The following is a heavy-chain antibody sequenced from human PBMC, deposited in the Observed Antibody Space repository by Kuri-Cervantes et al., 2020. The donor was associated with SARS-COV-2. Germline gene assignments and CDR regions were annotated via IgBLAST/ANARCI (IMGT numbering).Heavy chain of an antibody. Sequence: ASVKVSCKVSGYTLMELSIHWVRQTPGEGLEWMGGFDREDGKVVYAQRFQDRVTLTDDSFADTTYMELINLQPADPATYFCTTGGLFWCGESASPPVWGQGAMVTVSS. J-gene: IGHJ3*01. CDR1: GYTLMELS. CDR3: TTGGLFWCGESASPPV. V-gene: IGHV1-24*01. D-gene: IGHD2-15*01. CDR2: FDREDGKV.